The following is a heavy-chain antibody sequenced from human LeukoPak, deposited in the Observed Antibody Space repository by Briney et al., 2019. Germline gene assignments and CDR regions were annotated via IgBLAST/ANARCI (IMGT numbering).Heavy chain of an antibody. CDR3: TTDLGTYYHGSQRLIPIDY. J-gene: IGHJ4*02. D-gene: IGHD3-10*01. CDR1: GFTFTNAW. CDR2: IKSKTDGETT. Sequence: GGSLRLSCVDSGFTFTNAWMSWVRQAPGKGLEWIGRIKSKTDGETTNYAEPVRGRFTISRDDSKSAVYLQMNSLEIEDTAVYYCTTDLGTYYHGSQRLIPIDYWGQGTLVTVSS. V-gene: IGHV3-15*01.